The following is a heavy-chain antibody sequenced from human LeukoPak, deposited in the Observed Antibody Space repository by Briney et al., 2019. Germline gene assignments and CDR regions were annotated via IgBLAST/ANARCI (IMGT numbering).Heavy chain of an antibody. CDR2: TYYRSKWYN. CDR3: AREAVAGRAEARGGYYFDY. J-gene: IGHJ4*02. V-gene: IGHV6-1*01. D-gene: IGHD6-19*01. CDR1: GDSVSSNSAA. Sequence: SQTLSLTCAISGDSVSSNSAAWNWIRQSPSRGLEWLGRTYYRSKWYNDYAVSVKSRITINPDTSKNQFSLQLNSVTPEDTAVYYCAREAVAGRAEARGGYYFDYWGQGTLVTVSS.